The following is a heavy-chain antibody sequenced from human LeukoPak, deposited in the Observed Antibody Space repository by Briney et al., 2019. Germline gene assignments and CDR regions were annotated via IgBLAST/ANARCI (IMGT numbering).Heavy chain of an antibody. V-gene: IGHV1-2*02. CDR1: GYTFTGYY. Sequence: ASVKVSCKASGYTFTGYYMHWVRQAPGQGLEWMGWINPNSGGTNYAQKFQGRVTMSRDKSISTAYMELRRMRSDDTAVYYCAREAAEYQLPTDFWGQGTLVTVSS. CDR2: INPNSGGT. CDR3: AREAAEYQLPTDF. D-gene: IGHD2-2*01. J-gene: IGHJ4*02.